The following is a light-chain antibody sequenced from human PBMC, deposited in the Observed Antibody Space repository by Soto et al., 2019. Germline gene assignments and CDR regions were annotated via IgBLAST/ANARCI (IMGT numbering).Light chain of an antibody. V-gene: IGKV3-11*01. Sequence: EIELTQSPATLSLSPWETATLSCRASQSVDKFLAWYQQRPGQPPRLLIFDSSNRATGVPVRFSGTGSGTVFTLTIGSLEPEDSALYYCQQWKNWPPITFGQGTRLEIK. J-gene: IGKJ5*01. CDR1: QSVDKF. CDR3: QQWKNWPPIT. CDR2: DSS.